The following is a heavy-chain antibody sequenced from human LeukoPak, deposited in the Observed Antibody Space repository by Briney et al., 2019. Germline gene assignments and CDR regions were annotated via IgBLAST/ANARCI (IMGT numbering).Heavy chain of an antibody. CDR2: INPNSGDT. Sequence: ASVKVCCTGSGYAFTGYYIHWVQQAPGQGLEWMGWINPNSGDTNYGQKFQGRVTMTGDTSISTAYMDLSSRRSDDTAMYYCARDFGSVTTFYDCCGQGTLVTVSS. D-gene: IGHD4-17*01. CDR3: ARDFGSVTTFYDC. V-gene: IGHV1-2*02. CDR1: GYAFTGYY. J-gene: IGHJ4*02.